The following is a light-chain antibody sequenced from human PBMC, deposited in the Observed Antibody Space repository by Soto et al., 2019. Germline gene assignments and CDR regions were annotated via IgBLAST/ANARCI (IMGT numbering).Light chain of an antibody. Sequence: DIHMTNSPASLSASVGDRVTITCRASHSISSYLNWYQQKPGKAPKLLIYAASSLQSGVPSRFSGSGSGTDFTLTISSLQPEDFATYYCQQSYSTPLTFGGGTKVDIK. CDR3: QQSYSTPLT. CDR1: HSISSY. CDR2: AAS. V-gene: IGKV1-39*01. J-gene: IGKJ4*01.